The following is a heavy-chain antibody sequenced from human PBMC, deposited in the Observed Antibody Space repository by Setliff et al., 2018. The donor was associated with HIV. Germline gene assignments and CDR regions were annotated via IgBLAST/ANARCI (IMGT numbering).Heavy chain of an antibody. D-gene: IGHD3-10*01. CDR2: IYSGGST. V-gene: IGHV4-4*08. CDR1: GGSIGGYY. J-gene: IGHJ3*01. CDR3: ARVRSYGSAYDAFDV. Sequence: PSETLSLTCTVSGGSIGGYYWGWIRQPPGTGLEWLGCIYSGGSTNYHPSLDSRVTISLGTSKNQFSLRLTSVTAADTAVYYCARVRSYGSAYDAFDVWGPGTMVTVSS.